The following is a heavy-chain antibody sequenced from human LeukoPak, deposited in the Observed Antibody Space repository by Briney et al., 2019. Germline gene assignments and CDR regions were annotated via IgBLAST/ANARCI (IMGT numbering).Heavy chain of an antibody. J-gene: IGHJ4*02. Sequence: PGGALRLSCAASGFTFSSYSMNWVRQAPGKGLEGVSSISSISSYIYYADSVKGRFTISRVNAKNSLYLQMNSLRAEDTVVYYCPRDKYYYDSRMDYWGQGTLVTVSS. CDR1: GFTFSSYS. D-gene: IGHD3-22*01. V-gene: IGHV3-21*01. CDR2: ISSISSYI. CDR3: PRDKYYYDSRMDY.